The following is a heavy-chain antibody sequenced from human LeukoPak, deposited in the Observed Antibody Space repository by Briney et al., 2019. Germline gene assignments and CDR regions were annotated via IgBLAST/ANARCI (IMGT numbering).Heavy chain of an antibody. J-gene: IGHJ6*02. V-gene: IGHV4-39*07. CDR2: IYYSGST. CDR3: ARGLRRGYSYGSSYYYGMDV. D-gene: IGHD5-18*01. CDR1: GGSISSSSYY. Sequence: SETLSLTCTVSGGSISSSSYYWGWIRQPPGKGLEWIGSIYYSGSTYYNPSLKSRVTISVDTSKNQFSLKLSSVTAADTAVYYCARGLRRGYSYGSSYYYGMDVWGQGTTVTVSS.